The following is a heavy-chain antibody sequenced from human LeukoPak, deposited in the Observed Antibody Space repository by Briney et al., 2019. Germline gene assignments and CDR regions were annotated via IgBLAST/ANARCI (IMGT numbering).Heavy chain of an antibody. D-gene: IGHD1-26*01. J-gene: IGHJ4*02. Sequence: GGSLRLSCAASGFTFSIHAMTWVRQAPGKGPEWVSTIDRSGERTHYADSVKGRFTISRDNSRNTLYLQMNSLRAEDTAIYYCTKDVQNDVGATDCWGQGTLVTVSS. CDR2: IDRSGERT. V-gene: IGHV3-23*01. CDR1: GFTFSIHA. CDR3: TKDVQNDVGATDC.